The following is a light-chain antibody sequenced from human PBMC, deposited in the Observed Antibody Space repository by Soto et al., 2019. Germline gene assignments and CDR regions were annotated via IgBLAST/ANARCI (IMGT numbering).Light chain of an antibody. V-gene: IGLV1-40*01. CDR2: GNS. J-gene: IGLJ2*01. CDR3: QSYDSSLSGSV. Sequence: QSVLTQPPSVSGAPGQRVTISCTGSSSNIGAGYDVHWYQQLPGTAPKLLIYGNSNRPSGVPDRFSGSKSGTSASLAITGLQAEEEADYYGQSYDSSLSGSVVGGGTKLTVL. CDR1: SSNIGAGYD.